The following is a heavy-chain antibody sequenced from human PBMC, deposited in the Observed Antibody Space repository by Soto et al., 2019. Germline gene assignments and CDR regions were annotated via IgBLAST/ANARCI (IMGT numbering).Heavy chain of an antibody. Sequence: HPGGSMNLSCAAPGFPLKINSITGSPKLQGKGLEWVSYISSSSSTIYYADSVKGRFTISRDNAKNPLYLQMNSLRAEDTAVYYCARGYYDFWTPAPYYYYMDVWGKGTTVTVSS. J-gene: IGHJ6*03. V-gene: IGHV3-48*01. CDR1: GFPLKINS. D-gene: IGHD3-3*01. CDR2: ISSSSSTI. CDR3: ARGYYDFWTPAPYYYYMDV.